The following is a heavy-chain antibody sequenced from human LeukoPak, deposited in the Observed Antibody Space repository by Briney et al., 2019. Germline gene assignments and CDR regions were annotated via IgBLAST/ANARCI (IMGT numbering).Heavy chain of an antibody. D-gene: IGHD2-8*02. Sequence: ASVKVSCKASGYTFTTYDINWVRQATGQGLEWMGWMNPNSANTGYAQKFQGRVTITRNTSISTAYMELNSLRSDDTAVYYCVRARLVRGPVTPLYYFDYWGQGVLVTVSS. CDR2: MNPNSANT. J-gene: IGHJ4*02. CDR3: VRARLVRGPVTPLYYFDY. V-gene: IGHV1-8*01. CDR1: GYTFTTYD.